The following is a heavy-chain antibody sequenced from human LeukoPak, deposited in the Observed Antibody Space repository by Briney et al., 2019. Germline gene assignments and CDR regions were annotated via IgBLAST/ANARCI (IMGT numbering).Heavy chain of an antibody. CDR3: ARSMGIMGAPGWYFDY. Sequence: PSETLSLTCAVYGGSFSGYYWSWIRQPPGKGLEWIGEINHSGSTNYNPSLKSRVTISVDTSKNQFSLKLSSVTAADTAVYYCARSMGIMGAPGWYFDYWGQGTLVTVSS. J-gene: IGHJ4*02. D-gene: IGHD1-26*01. V-gene: IGHV4-34*01. CDR1: GGSFSGYY. CDR2: INHSGST.